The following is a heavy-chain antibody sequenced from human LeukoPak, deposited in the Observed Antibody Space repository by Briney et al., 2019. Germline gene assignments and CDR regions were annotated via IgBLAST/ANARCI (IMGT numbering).Heavy chain of an antibody. CDR2: ITPDGTST. CDR1: GFTFSGAW. J-gene: IGHJ4*02. Sequence: GGSLRLSCVGSGFTFSGAWMHWVRQVPGKGLVWVSGITPDGTSTPYADSVRGRFTISRDNARNTVYLHMNSLRVDDTAVYYCVSPKAHWGQGTLVTVSS. V-gene: IGHV3-74*01. CDR3: VSPKAH.